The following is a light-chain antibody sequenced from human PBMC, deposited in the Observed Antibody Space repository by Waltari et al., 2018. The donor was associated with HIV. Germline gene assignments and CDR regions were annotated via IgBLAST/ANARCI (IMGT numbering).Light chain of an antibody. Sequence: EIVLTQTPGTLSMSPGDAAPLSCRASQSISSTYLAWYQQKPGQAPRLLIYGSSRRATGIPDRFSGSGSRTDFTLTISRLEPEDSAVYYCQQYDSSFPVYTFGQGTKLEIK. CDR3: QQYDSSFPVYT. V-gene: IGKV3-20*01. CDR1: QSISSTY. J-gene: IGKJ2*01. CDR2: GSS.